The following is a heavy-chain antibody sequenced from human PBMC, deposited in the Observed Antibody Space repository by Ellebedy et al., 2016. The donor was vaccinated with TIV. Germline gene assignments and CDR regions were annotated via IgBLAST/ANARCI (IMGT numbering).Heavy chain of an antibody. Sequence: GESLKISCAASGLTFSSHAMSWVRQAPGKGLEWVAVISYDGNSKYYADSVKGRFTISRDNSMTTLYLEMNSLRAEDTAVYYCARDLDESSGWYGGAGYWGQGTLVTVSS. D-gene: IGHD6-19*01. J-gene: IGHJ4*02. CDR3: ARDLDESSGWYGGAGY. CDR2: ISYDGNSK. CDR1: GLTFSSHA. V-gene: IGHV3-30-3*01.